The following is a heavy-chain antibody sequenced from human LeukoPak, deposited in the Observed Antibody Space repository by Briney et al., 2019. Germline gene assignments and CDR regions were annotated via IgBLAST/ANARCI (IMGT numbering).Heavy chain of an antibody. J-gene: IGHJ4*02. CDR3: AKGSGYSGYDFLDY. Sequence: GGSLRLSCAASGFTFSSYAMSWVRQAPGKGLVWVSAISGSGGSTYYADSVKGRFTISRDNSKNTLYLQMNSLRAEDTAVYYCAKGSGYSGYDFLDYWGQGTLVTVSS. CDR2: ISGSGGST. D-gene: IGHD5-12*01. V-gene: IGHV3-23*01. CDR1: GFTFSSYA.